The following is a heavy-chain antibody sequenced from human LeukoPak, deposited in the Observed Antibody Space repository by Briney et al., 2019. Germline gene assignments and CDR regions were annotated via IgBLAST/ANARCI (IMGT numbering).Heavy chain of an antibody. Sequence: GGSLRLSCAASGFTFDDYGMSWGRQAPGKGLELVSGINWNGGSTGYADSVKGRFTISGDNAKNSLYLQMNSLRAEDTALYYCAREVVTGTILIGYYYYYMDVWGKGTTVTVSS. CDR1: GFTFDDYG. J-gene: IGHJ6*03. D-gene: IGHD1-7*01. CDR2: INWNGGST. CDR3: AREVVTGTILIGYYYYYMDV. V-gene: IGHV3-20*04.